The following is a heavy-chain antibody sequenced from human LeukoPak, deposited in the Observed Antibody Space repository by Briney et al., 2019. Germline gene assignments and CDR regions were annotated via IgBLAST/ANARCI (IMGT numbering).Heavy chain of an antibody. J-gene: IGHJ4*02. CDR2: IYYSGST. V-gene: IGHV4-59*12. D-gene: IGHD3-16*02. CDR1: GGSISSYY. CDR3: ARGPYVWGSYRPLNRLDY. Sequence: SETLSLTCTVSGGSISSYYWSWIRQPPGKGLEWIGYIYYSGSTNYNPSLKSRVTISVDTSKNQFSLKLSSVTAADTAVYYCARGPYVWGSYRPLNRLDYWGQGTLVTVSS.